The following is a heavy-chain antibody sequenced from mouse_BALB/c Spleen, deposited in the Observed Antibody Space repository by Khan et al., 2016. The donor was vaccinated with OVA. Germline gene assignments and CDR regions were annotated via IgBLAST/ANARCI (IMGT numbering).Heavy chain of an antibody. D-gene: IGHD1-1*01. CDR2: ISYGGST. J-gene: IGHJ4*01. CDR1: GYSITSDYA. V-gene: IGHV3-2*02. Sequence: EVKLLESGPGLVKPSQSLSLTCTVTGYSITSDYAWDWIRQFPGNKLEWMGYISYGGSTSYNPSLKSRISITRDTSKNQFFLQLNSVTTEDTATYYCARKNDYGYAMDYWGQGTSVTVSS. CDR3: ARKNDYGYAMDY.